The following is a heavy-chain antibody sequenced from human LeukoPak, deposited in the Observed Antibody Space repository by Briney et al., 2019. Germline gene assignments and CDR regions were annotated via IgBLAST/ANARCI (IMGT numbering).Heavy chain of an antibody. J-gene: IGHJ4*02. CDR1: GYTFTSYH. D-gene: IGHD6-19*01. CDR2: IQPSGGST. CDR3: ARGVVAGRRFDY. V-gene: IGHV1-46*03. Sequence: GASVKVSCKASGYTFTSYHMHWLRQAPGQGLEWMGIIQPSGGSTSYAQKFQGRVTMTRDTSTSTVYMELSSLRSGDTAVYYCARGVVAGRRFDYWGQGTLVTVSS.